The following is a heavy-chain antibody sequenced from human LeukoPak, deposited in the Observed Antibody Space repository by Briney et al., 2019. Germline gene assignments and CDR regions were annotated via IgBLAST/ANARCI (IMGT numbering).Heavy chain of an antibody. Sequence: GASVKVSCKASGYTFTGYYMHWVRQAPGQGLEWMGWINPNSGGTNYAQKFQGRVTMTRDTSISTAYMELSRLRSDDTAVYYCARHRVPAYCSGGSCYSGDWYFDLWGRGTLVTVSS. J-gene: IGHJ2*01. CDR3: ARHRVPAYCSGGSCYSGDWYFDL. V-gene: IGHV1-2*02. D-gene: IGHD2-15*01. CDR2: INPNSGGT. CDR1: GYTFTGYY.